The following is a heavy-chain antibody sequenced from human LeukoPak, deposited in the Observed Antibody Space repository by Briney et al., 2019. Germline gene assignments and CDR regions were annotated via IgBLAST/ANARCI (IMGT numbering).Heavy chain of an antibody. CDR2: INPNSGGT. CDR1: GYTFTGYY. J-gene: IGHJ4*02. CDR3: ARGEYYDSSGYYSGSDY. Sequence: ASVKVSCKASGYTFTGYYMHWVRQAPGQGLEWMGWINPNSGGTNYAQKFQGRVTMTRDTSISTAYMELSRLRSDDTAVYYCARGEYYDSSGYYSGSDYWGQGTLVTVSS. V-gene: IGHV1-2*02. D-gene: IGHD3-22*01.